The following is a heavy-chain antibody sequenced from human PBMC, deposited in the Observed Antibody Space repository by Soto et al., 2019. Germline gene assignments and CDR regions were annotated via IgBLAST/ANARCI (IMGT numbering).Heavy chain of an antibody. CDR3: ATELIVGVFTSLYI. J-gene: IGHJ3*02. CDR1: GYTLTELS. D-gene: IGHD3-3*01. Sequence: QVQLVQSGAEVKKPGASVKVSCKVSGYTLTELSMHWARQAPGKGLEWMGGFAPEDGETIYAQKFQGRVNMTEDTSTATAYMELSSVRSEDPAVYYCATELIVGVFTSLYIWGQGTMVTVSS. CDR2: FAPEDGET. V-gene: IGHV1-24*01.